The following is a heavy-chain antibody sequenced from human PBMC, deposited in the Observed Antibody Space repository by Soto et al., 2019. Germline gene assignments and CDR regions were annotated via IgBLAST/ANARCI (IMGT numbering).Heavy chain of an antibody. D-gene: IGHD5-12*01. J-gene: IGHJ4*02. CDR2: INSDGSST. V-gene: IGHV3-74*01. CDR3: ARYSGYTYYFDY. Sequence: GGSLRLSWAASGFTFSSYWKHWVRQAPGQGLVWVSRINSDGSSTSYADSVKGRFTISRDNAKHTLHQQMTSLRAEDTAVYYCARYSGYTYYFDYWGQGTLVTVSS. CDR1: GFTFSSYW.